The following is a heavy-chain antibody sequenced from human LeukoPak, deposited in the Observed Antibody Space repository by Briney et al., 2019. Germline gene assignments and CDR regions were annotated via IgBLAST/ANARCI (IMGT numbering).Heavy chain of an antibody. CDR1: GGSFSGYY. D-gene: IGHD6-19*01. CDR3: ARVPLGGIAVAGYVY. CDR2: INHSGST. J-gene: IGHJ4*02. V-gene: IGHV4-34*01. Sequence: SETLSLTCAVYGGSFSGYYWSWIRQPPGKGLEWIGEINHSGSTNYNPSLKSRVTISVDTSKNQFSLKLSSVTAADTAVYYCARVPLGGIAVAGYVYWGQGTLVTVSS.